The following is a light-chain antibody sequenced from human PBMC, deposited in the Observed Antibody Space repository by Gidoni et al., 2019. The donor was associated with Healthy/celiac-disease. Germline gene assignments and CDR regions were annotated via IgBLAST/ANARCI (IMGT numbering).Light chain of an antibody. J-gene: IGLJ2*01. CDR1: KLGDKY. CDR3: QAWDSSTHVV. Sequence: SYELTQPPSVSASPGQTASITCSGDKLGDKYACWYQQKPGQSPVRVIYQDSKRPSGIPERFSGSNSGNTATLTISGTQAMDEADYYCQAWDSSTHVVFGGGTKLTVL. V-gene: IGLV3-1*01. CDR2: QDS.